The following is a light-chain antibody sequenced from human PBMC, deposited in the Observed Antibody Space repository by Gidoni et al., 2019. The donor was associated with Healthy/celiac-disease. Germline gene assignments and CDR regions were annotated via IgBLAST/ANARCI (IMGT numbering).Light chain of an antibody. Sequence: DIQLTQSPSTLSASVADIVNITCLASQSISSWLAWYQQKPGKAPKLLIYAASSLESGVPSRFSGSGSGTEFTLTISSLQPDDFATYYCQQYNSYRTFGQGTKVEIK. CDR2: AAS. V-gene: IGKV1-5*01. CDR1: QSISSW. CDR3: QQYNSYRT. J-gene: IGKJ1*01.